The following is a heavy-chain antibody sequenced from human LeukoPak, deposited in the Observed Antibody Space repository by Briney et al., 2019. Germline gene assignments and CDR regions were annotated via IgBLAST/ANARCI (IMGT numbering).Heavy chain of an antibody. J-gene: IGHJ4*02. V-gene: IGHV3-53*04. CDR1: GFTVSSNY. D-gene: IGHD6-19*01. CDR3: ARVRLGSGWSLFDF. Sequence: GGSLRLSCAASGFTVSSNYMSWVRQAPGKGLEWVSVVYSGGSTYYADSVKGRFTISRHISQNTLYLQMNSLRAEDTAVYYCARVRLGSGWSLFDFWGQGTPVTVSS. CDR2: VYSGGST.